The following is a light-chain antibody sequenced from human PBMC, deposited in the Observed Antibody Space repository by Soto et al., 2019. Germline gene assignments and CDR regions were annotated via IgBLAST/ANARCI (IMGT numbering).Light chain of an antibody. CDR2: GAS. Sequence: EIVLTQSPDTLSLSPGERATLSCRASQTVIHNHLAWHQQKPGQTPRLLIYGASSRATGIPDRFSGSGSGTDFTLTISRLEPEDFAVYYCQQYGSSPRTFGQGTKVDIK. J-gene: IGKJ1*01. CDR3: QQYGSSPRT. CDR1: QTVIHNH. V-gene: IGKV3-20*01.